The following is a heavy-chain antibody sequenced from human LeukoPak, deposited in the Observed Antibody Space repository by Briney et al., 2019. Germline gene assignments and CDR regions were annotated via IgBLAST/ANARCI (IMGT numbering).Heavy chain of an antibody. CDR2: MNPKSAHT. Sequence: ASVKVSCKASGYTFTSYDIRWVRQASGHGLEWMGWMNPKSAHTGLAQRFQGRVTLTRNTSISTAYMELSSLTSEDTAMYYCTRGPSYHSKWVGGMWFDPWGQGTLVTVSS. D-gene: IGHD3-10*01. J-gene: IGHJ5*02. CDR3: TRGPSYHSKWVGGMWFDP. V-gene: IGHV1-8*01. CDR1: GYTFTSYD.